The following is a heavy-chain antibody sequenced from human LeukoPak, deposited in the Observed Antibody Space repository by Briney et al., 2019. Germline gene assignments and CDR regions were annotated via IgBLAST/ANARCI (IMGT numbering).Heavy chain of an antibody. J-gene: IGHJ4*02. CDR1: GFTSNRYT. Sequence: GRSLRLSCAASGFTSNRYTIHWVRQAPGKGLEWVAVISYDGTNKYYADSMKGRFTISRDNSKNTLYLQMNSLRAEDTAVYYCARDQIRYCSSTSCTFFDYWGQGTLVTVSS. CDR3: ARDQIRYCSSTSCTFFDY. D-gene: IGHD2-2*01. CDR2: ISYDGTNK. V-gene: IGHV3-30-3*01.